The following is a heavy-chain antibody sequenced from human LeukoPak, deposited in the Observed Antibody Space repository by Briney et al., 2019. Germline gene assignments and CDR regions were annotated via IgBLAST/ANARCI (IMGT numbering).Heavy chain of an antibody. CDR2: ISAYNGNT. D-gene: IGHD7-27*01. V-gene: IGHV1-18*01. J-gene: IGHJ3*02. CDR1: GYTFTSYG. CDR3: ARGGDGHRWGRRFDAFDI. Sequence: ASVKVSCKASGYTFTSYGISWVRQAPGQGLEWMGWISAYNGNTNYAQKLQGRVTMTTGTSTSTAYMELRSLRSDDTAVYYCARGGDGHRWGRRFDAFDIWGQGTMVTVSS.